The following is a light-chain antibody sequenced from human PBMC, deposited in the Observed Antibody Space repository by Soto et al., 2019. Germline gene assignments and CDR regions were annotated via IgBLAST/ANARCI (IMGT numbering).Light chain of an antibody. Sequence: IQMTQSPSALSASVGDRVTITCQASQDISDGLNWYQQQPGKAPKVLIYDASKLQTGVPSRFSGRGSGKDFTFTISSLQPDDSGTYYCQQFYDLPITFGQGTLLEV. CDR3: QQFYDLPIT. V-gene: IGKV1-33*01. CDR1: QDISDG. CDR2: DAS. J-gene: IGKJ5*01.